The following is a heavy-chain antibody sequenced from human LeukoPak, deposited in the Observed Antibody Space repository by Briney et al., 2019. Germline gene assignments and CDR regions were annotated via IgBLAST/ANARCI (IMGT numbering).Heavy chain of an antibody. D-gene: IGHD6-13*01. Sequence: GGSLRLSCAASGFDVGRNYMTWVRQAPGKGLERVSFIYSGGATYYADSVRGRFTISRDSSKNTLYLQMNSLRVEDTAVYYCARVPGYSWGQGTLVTVSS. CDR3: ARVPGYS. V-gene: IGHV3-53*01. CDR2: IYSGGAT. CDR1: GFDVGRNY. J-gene: IGHJ4*02.